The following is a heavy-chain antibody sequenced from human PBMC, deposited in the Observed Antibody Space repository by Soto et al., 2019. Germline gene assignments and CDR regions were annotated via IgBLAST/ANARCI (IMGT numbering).Heavy chain of an antibody. CDR3: AREKDYYDSSGHFDY. Sequence: SETLSLTCAVSGGSISSGGYSWSWIRQPPGKGLEWIGYIYHSGSTYYNPSLKSRVTISVDRSKNQFSLKLSSVTAADTAVYYCAREKDYYDSSGHFDYWGQGTLVTVSS. D-gene: IGHD3-22*01. CDR1: GGSISSGGYS. CDR2: IYHSGST. V-gene: IGHV4-30-2*01. J-gene: IGHJ4*02.